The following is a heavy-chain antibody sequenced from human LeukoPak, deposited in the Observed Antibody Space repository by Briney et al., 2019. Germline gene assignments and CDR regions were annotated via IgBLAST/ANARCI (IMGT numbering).Heavy chain of an antibody. CDR1: GYSFTSYW. D-gene: IGHD2-2*01. CDR3: VRDWEHCSSTSCYRGADL. J-gene: IGHJ5*02. CDR2: IYPGDSDT. V-gene: IGHV5-51*01. Sequence: GESLKISCKGSGYSFTSYWIAWVRQMPGKGLEWMGIIYPGDSDTRYSPSSQGQVTISADKSISTAFLQWSSLKASDTATYYCVRDWEHCSSTSCYRGADLWGQGTLVTVSS.